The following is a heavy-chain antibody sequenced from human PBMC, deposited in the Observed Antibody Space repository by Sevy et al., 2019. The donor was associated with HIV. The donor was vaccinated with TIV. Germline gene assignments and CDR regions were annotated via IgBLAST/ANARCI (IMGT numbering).Heavy chain of an antibody. CDR3: ATHAGIAVAGRVFDY. V-gene: IGHV3-72*01. D-gene: IGHD6-13*01. CDR1: GFTFSDHY. Sequence: GGSLRLSCAASGFTFSDHYMEWVRQAPGKGLEWVGRIRNKADSYTTKYAASVKGRFTISRDDSKNSLYLLMNSLKTEDTAVYYCATHAGIAVAGRVFDYWGQGTLVTVSS. J-gene: IGHJ4*02. CDR2: IRNKADSYTT.